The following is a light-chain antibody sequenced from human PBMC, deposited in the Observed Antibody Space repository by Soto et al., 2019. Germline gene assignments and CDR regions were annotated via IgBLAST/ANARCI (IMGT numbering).Light chain of an antibody. Sequence: DIQMTQSPSTLSGSVGDGVTITCRASQTISSWLAWYQQKPGKAPKLLIYKASTLKSGVPSRFSGSGSGTEFTLTISSLQPDDFATYYCQQLNSYPVTFGQGTRLEIK. V-gene: IGKV1-5*03. J-gene: IGKJ5*01. CDR2: KAS. CDR1: QTISSW. CDR3: QQLNSYPVT.